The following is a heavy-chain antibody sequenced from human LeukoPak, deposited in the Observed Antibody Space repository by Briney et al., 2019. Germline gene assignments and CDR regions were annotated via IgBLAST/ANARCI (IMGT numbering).Heavy chain of an antibody. CDR3: ASDYISGWYKHWMGY. J-gene: IGHJ4*02. D-gene: IGHD6-19*01. Sequence: GGSLRLSCAASGFTFSSYGMSWVRQAPGKGLEWVSAVSGSGGSTYYADSVKGRFTISRDNSKNTLYLQMNSLRAEDTAVYYCASDYISGWYKHWMGYWGQGTLVTVSS. V-gene: IGHV3-23*01. CDR1: GFTFSSYG. CDR2: VSGSGGST.